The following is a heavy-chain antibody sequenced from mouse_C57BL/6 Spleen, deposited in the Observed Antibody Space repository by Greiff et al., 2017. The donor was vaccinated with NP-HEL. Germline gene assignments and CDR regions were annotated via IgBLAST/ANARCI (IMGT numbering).Heavy chain of an antibody. CDR2: INPSNGGT. CDR3: ARDGYGSSYGYFDV. Sequence: VQLQQPGTELVKPGASVKLSCKASGYTFTSYWMHWVKQRPGQGLEWIGNINPSNGGTNYNEKFKSKATLTVDKSSSTAYMHLSSLTSEDSAVYYCARDGYGSSYGYFDVWGTGTTVTVSS. J-gene: IGHJ1*03. V-gene: IGHV1-53*01. CDR1: GYTFTSYW. D-gene: IGHD1-1*01.